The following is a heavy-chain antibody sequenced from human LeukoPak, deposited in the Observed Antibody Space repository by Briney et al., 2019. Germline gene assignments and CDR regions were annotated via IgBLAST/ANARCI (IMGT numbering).Heavy chain of an antibody. CDR3: AKEGRPPSGTPYYFDY. V-gene: IGHV3-30*02. D-gene: IGHD2-15*01. CDR2: VRYDGGNK. Sequence: GGSLRLSCAASGFTFSTYGFHWVRQAPGKGLEWVAFVRYDGGNKNYADSVKGRFTITRDNSKNTLYLQMNSLRAEDTAVYYCAKEGRPPSGTPYYFDYWGQGAPVSVTS. CDR1: GFTFSTYG. J-gene: IGHJ4*02.